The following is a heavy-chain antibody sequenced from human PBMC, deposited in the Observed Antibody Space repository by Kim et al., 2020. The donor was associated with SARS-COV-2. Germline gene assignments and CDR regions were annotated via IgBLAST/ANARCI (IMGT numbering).Heavy chain of an antibody. J-gene: IGHJ4*02. V-gene: IGHV5-51*01. D-gene: IGHD2-8*01. Sequence: GESLKISCKGSGYSFTSYWIGWVRQIPGKGLEWMGIIYPGDSDIRYSPSFQGQVTISADKSISTVYLQWSSLKASDSAMYHCARQFCPNGVCYPLDYWGQGTLVTVSS. CDR1: GYSFTSYW. CDR3: ARQFCPNGVCYPLDY. CDR2: IYPGDSDI.